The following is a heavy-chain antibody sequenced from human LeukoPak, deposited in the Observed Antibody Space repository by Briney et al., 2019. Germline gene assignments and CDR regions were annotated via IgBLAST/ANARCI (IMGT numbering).Heavy chain of an antibody. CDR3: ARVSGYCSSTSCFPPDY. J-gene: IGHJ4*02. V-gene: IGHV3-48*03. D-gene: IGHD2-2*01. Sequence: GGSLRLSCAASGFTFSSYEMNWVRQAPGKGLEWVSYISSSGSTIYYADSVKGRFTISRDNAKNSLYLQMNSLRAEDTAVYYCARVSGYCSSTSCFPPDYWGQGTLVTVSS. CDR2: ISSSGSTI. CDR1: GFTFSSYE.